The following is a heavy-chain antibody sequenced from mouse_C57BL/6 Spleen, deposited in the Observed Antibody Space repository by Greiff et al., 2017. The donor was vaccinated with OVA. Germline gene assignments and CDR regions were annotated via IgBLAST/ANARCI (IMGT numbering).Heavy chain of an antibody. V-gene: IGHV3-6*01. CDR2: ISYDGSN. CDR3: ARDPPEGY. CDR1: GYSITSGYY. J-gene: IGHJ2*01. Sequence: DVQLQESGPGLVKPSQSLSLTCSVTGYSITSGYYWNWIRQFPGNKLEWMGYISYDGSNNYNPSLKNRISITRDTSKNQFFLKLNSVTTEDTATYYCARDPPEGYWGQGTTLTVSS.